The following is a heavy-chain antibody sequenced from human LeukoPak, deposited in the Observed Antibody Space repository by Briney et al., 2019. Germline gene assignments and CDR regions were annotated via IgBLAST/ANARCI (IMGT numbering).Heavy chain of an antibody. CDR2: INPSGGST. D-gene: IGHD6-6*01. V-gene: IGHV1-46*01. CDR3: ARDIAARLSNYYYYMDV. J-gene: IGHJ6*03. Sequence: ASVKVSCKASGYTFTSYYMHWVRQAPGQGLEWMGIINPSGGSTSYAQKFQGRVTMTRDTSTSTVYMELSSLRSEDTAAYYCARDIAARLSNYYYYMDVWGKGTTVTVSS. CDR1: GYTFTSYY.